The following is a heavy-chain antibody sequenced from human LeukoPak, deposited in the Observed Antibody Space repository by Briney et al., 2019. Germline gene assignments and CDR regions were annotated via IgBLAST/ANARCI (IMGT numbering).Heavy chain of an antibody. J-gene: IGHJ4*02. V-gene: IGHV4-39*01. CDR3: ARLALDLWSGYRDY. Sequence: PSETLSLTCTVSGGSISSSSYYWGWIRQPPGKGLEWIGSIYYSGSTYYNPSLKSRVTISVDTSKNQFSLKLSSVTAADTAVYYCARLALDLWSGYRDYWGQGTLVTVSS. CDR2: IYYSGST. CDR1: GGSISSSSYY. D-gene: IGHD3-3*01.